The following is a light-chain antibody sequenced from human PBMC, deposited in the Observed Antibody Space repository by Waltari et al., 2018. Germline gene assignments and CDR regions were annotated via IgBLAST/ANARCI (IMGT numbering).Light chain of an antibody. V-gene: IGKV1-9*01. CDR1: QAISTY. CDR2: AAS. J-gene: IGKJ4*01. Sequence: DIQLTQSPSFLPASVADRVTITCRASQAISTYLAWYQQKPGKAPEVLISAASALQSGVPSRFSGSGSGTEFTLTISSLQPEDFATYYCQQLNSYPLTFGGGTKVQIK. CDR3: QQLNSYPLT.